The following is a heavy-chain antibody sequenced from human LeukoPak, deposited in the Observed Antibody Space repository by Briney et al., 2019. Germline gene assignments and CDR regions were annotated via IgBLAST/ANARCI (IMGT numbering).Heavy chain of an antibody. J-gene: IGHJ4*02. V-gene: IGHV1-69*04. Sequence: SVKVSCKASGGTFSSYAISWVRQAPGQGLEWMGRIIPILGIANYAQKFQGRVTITADKSTSTAYMELSSLRSEDTAVYYCARDLVCSSTSCYDDYWGQGTLVTVPS. D-gene: IGHD2-2*01. CDR1: GGTFSSYA. CDR2: IIPILGIA. CDR3: ARDLVCSSTSCYDDY.